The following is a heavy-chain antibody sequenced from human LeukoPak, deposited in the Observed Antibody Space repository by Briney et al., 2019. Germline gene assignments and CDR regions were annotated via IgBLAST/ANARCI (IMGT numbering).Heavy chain of an antibody. J-gene: IGHJ4*02. CDR1: GGTFSSYA. CDR2: IIPILGIA. CDR3: ASLSSGSYYDYFDY. D-gene: IGHD1-26*01. V-gene: IGHV1-69*04. Sequence: VASVSASCKASGGTFSSYAISWVRQAPGQGREGRGRIIPILGIANYAQKFQGRVTITADKSTSPAYMELSSLRSEDTAVYYCASLSSGSYYDYFDYWGQGTLVTVSS.